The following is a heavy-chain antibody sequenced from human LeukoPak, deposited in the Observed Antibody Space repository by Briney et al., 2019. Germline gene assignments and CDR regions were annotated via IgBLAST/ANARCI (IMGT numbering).Heavy chain of an antibody. J-gene: IGHJ5*02. CDR1: GGSISSYY. CDR3: ARAYYDSSGYYCVRWFDP. CDR2: IYYSGST. Sequence: PSETLSLTCTVSGGSISSYYWSWIRQPPGKGLEWIGYIYYSGSTNYNPSLKSRVTISVDTFKNQFSLKLSSVTAADTAVYYCARAYYDSSGYYCVRWFDPWGQGTLVTVSS. D-gene: IGHD3-22*01. V-gene: IGHV4-59*01.